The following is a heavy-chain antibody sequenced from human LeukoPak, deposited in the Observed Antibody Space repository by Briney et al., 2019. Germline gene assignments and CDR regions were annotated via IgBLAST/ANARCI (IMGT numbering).Heavy chain of an antibody. V-gene: IGHV3-20*04. Sequence: GGSLRLSCAASGFNFDDYSMSWVRQVPGKGLEWVSGINWSGGSAGYADSVKGRFTISRDNAKNSLYLQMNSLRAEDTAFYFCARIKWNDRRSYYYYCMDVWGKGTAVTVSS. J-gene: IGHJ6*03. CDR1: GFNFDDYS. D-gene: IGHD1-20*01. CDR3: ARIKWNDRRSYYYYCMDV. CDR2: INWSGGSA.